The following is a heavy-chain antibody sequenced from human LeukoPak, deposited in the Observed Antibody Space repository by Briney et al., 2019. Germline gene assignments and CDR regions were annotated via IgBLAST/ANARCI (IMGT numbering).Heavy chain of an antibody. CDR2: IFNTGNT. CDR3: ASRPADTTWYGVFDY. D-gene: IGHD3-10*01. V-gene: IGHV4-59*11. J-gene: IGHJ4*02. Sequence: SETLSLTCSVSGGSINSHYWSWIRQPPGKRLVWIGYIFNTGNTNYNPSLASRVTMSVDTSGAQFFLRLSPVTAADTAIYYCASRPADTTWYGVFDYWSQGTLVTVSS. CDR1: GGSINSHY.